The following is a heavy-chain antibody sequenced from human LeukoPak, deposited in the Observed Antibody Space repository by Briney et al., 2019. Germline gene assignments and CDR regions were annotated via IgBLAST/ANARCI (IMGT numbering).Heavy chain of an antibody. D-gene: IGHD6-19*01. J-gene: IGHJ4*02. CDR2: ISYDGSNK. CDR3: ARGVAVAGEVGN. CDR1: GFTFSSYA. Sequence: PGRSLRLSCAASGFTFSSYAMHWVRQAPGKGLEWVAVISYDGSNKYYADSVKGRFTISRDNSKNTLYLQMNSLRAEDTAVYYCARGVAVAGEVGNWGQGTLVTVSS. V-gene: IGHV3-30-3*01.